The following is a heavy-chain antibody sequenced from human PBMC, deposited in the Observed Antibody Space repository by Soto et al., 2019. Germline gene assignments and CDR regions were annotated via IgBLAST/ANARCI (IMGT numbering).Heavy chain of an antibody. J-gene: IGHJ3*02. CDR2: INHSGST. D-gene: IGHD2-8*01. V-gene: IGHV4-34*01. CDR3: ARGRDIVLIVYAKDDFDI. Sequence: QVQLQQWGAGLLKPSETLSLTCAVYGGSFSGYYWSWIRQPPGKGLEWIGEINHSGSTNYNPSLKSRVTRSVDTAKNQFSLKLSSVTAADTAVYYFARGRDIVLIVYAKDDFDIWGPGTMVPVSS. CDR1: GGSFSGYY.